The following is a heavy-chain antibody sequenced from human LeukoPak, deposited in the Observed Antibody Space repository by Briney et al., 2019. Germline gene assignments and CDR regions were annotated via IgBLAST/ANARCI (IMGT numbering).Heavy chain of an antibody. D-gene: IGHD1-14*01. CDR2: ISSSSSYI. Sequence: GGSLRLSCAASGFTFSSYSMNWVRQAPGKGLEWVSSISSSSSYIYYADSVKGRFTISRDNAKNSLYLQMNSLRAEDTAVYYCARDARRDDRRAFDIWGQGTMVTVSS. V-gene: IGHV3-21*01. J-gene: IGHJ3*02. CDR1: GFTFSSYS. CDR3: ARDARRDDRRAFDI.